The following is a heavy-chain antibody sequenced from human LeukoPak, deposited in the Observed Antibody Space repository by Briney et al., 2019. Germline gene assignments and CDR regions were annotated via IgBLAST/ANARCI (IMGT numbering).Heavy chain of an antibody. V-gene: IGHV4-31*03. J-gene: IGHJ4*02. CDR3: ARGGNRFGGFYFDY. CDR2: THHSGSS. Sequence: PSETLYLTCTVSADSLSSGGHYWAWIRQLPGKGLESIGFTHHSGSSRHNPSLKDRVAISVDASRKQFALRLSSVTAADTAIYYCARGGNRFGGFYFDYWGQGIQVIVSS. D-gene: IGHD3-10*01. CDR1: ADSLSSGGHY.